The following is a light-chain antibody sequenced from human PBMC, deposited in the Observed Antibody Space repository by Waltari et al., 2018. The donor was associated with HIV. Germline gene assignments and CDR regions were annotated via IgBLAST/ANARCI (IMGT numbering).Light chain of an antibody. J-gene: IGLJ2*01. Sequence: QSALTQPRSVSRSPGQSVTISCTGTSSDVGGYNYVSWYQQHPGKAPKLMIYDVSKRPSGVPDRFSGSKSGNTASLTISGLQAEDEADYYCCSYAGSYTFEGVFGGGTKLTVL. CDR1: SSDVGGYNY. CDR2: DVS. V-gene: IGLV2-11*01. CDR3: CSYAGSYTFEGV.